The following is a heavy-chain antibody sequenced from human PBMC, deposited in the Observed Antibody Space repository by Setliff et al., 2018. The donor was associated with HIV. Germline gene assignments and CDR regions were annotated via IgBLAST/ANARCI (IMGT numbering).Heavy chain of an antibody. CDR1: GYTFINYA. D-gene: IGHD4-17*01. J-gene: IGHJ5*02. CDR3: ARALYGDYGGDINWLDP. CDR2: INTHTGSP. Sequence: ASVKVSCKASGYTFINYAMDWVRQAPGQGLEWMGWINTHTGSPTYAQAFTGRFVFSVDTSVTTAYLQISSLKADDTAVYYCARALYGDYGGDINWLDPWGQGTLVTVSS. V-gene: IGHV7-4-1*02.